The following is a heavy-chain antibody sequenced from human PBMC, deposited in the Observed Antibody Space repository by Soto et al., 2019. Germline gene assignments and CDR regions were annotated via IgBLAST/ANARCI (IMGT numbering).Heavy chain of an antibody. D-gene: IGHD1-7*01. CDR2: INAGNGNT. V-gene: IGHV1-3*01. J-gene: IGHJ4*02. CDR3: ARDWDWNYDY. Sequence: ASVKVSCKASGYTFNSYARHWVRQAPGQRLEWMGWINAGNGNTKYSQKFQGRVTITRDTYASTAYMELSSLRSEDTAVYYCARDWDWNYDYWGQGTLVTVSS. CDR1: GYTFNSYA.